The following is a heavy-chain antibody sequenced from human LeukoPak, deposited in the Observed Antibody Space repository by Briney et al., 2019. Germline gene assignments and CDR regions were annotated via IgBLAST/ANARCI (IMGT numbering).Heavy chain of an antibody. V-gene: IGHV4-39*01. D-gene: IGHD3-10*01. CDR1: GGSISSSSYY. CDR3: ASYKGGSGRYYKIEARYYHMDV. J-gene: IGHJ6*03. CDR2: IYYSGSM. Sequence: SETLSLTCTVSGGSISSSSYYWGWIRQPPGKGLEWIGTIYYSGSMFYNPSLKSRVTISVDTSKNQFSLKLSSVTAADTAVYYCASYKGGSGRYYKIEARYYHMDVWGKGTTVTISS.